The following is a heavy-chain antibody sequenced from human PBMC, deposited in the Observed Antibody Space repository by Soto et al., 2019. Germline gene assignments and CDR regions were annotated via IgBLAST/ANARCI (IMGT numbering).Heavy chain of an antibody. J-gene: IGHJ4*02. CDR1: GFTFSSYA. D-gene: IGHD2-21*01. V-gene: IGHV3-30-3*01. Sequence: GGSLRLSCAASGFTFSSYAMHWVRQAPGKGLEWVAVISYDGSNKYYADSVKGRFTISRDNSKNTLYLQMNSLRAEDTAVYYCARPIAIPVLGPFDYWGQGTLVTVSS. CDR3: ARPIAIPVLGPFDY. CDR2: ISYDGSNK.